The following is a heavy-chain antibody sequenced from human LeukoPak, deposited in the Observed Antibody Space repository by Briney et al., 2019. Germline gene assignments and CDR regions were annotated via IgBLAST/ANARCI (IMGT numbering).Heavy chain of an antibody. CDR1: GGSISNYY. Sequence: SETLSLTCTVSGGSISNYYWSWIRQPPGKGLEWIGYIYYSGSTYYNPSLKSRVSISVHTSKNQFSLKLRSVTAADTAVYYCARPVPSRLGWFDPWGQGTLVTVSS. CDR3: ARPVPSRLGWFDP. J-gene: IGHJ5*02. D-gene: IGHD1-1*01. CDR2: IYYSGST. V-gene: IGHV4-59*04.